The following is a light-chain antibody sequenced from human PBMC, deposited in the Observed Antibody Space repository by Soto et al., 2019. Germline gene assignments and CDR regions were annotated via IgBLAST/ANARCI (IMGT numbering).Light chain of an antibody. Sequence: EIVLTQSPGTLSLSPGERGTVSCRASQIVNSKYLAWYQHRPGQAPRLLIYDASKRATGIPDRFSGSASGTDFILTLNGLEPEDFAVYYCVQYDEPPSRWTFGQGTKV. V-gene: IGKV3-20*01. CDR2: DAS. J-gene: IGKJ1*01. CDR1: QIVNSKY. CDR3: VQYDEPPSRWT.